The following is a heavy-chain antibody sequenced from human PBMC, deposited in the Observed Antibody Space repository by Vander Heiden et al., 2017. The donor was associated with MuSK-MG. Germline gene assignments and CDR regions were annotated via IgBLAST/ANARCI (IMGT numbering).Heavy chain of an antibody. D-gene: IGHD2-2*01. CDR1: GFTFDDYA. Sequence: EVQLVESGGGLVQPGRSLRLSCAASGFTFDDYAMHWVRQAPGKGLEWVSGISWNSGSIGYADSVKGRFTISRDNAKNSLYLQMNSLRAEDTALYYCAKDFSPVPEYCSSTSCTDGYYYYYMDVWGKGTTVTVSS. V-gene: IGHV3-9*01. CDR3: AKDFSPVPEYCSSTSCTDGYYYYYMDV. CDR2: ISWNSGSI. J-gene: IGHJ6*03.